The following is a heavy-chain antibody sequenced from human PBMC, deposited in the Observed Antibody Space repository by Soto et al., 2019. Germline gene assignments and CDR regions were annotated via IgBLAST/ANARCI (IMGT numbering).Heavy chain of an antibody. D-gene: IGHD3-22*01. V-gene: IGHV3-15*01. J-gene: IGHJ3*02. CDR2: IKSKTDGGTT. CDR1: GFTFSNAW. CDR3: STEGPRGYYDSSGYSDAFDI. Sequence: GGSLRLSCAASGFTFSNAWMSWVRQAPGKGLEWVGRIKSKTDGGTTDYAAPVKGRFTISTDASKNTLYLQMNSLKTQDTAVYYCSTEGPRGYYDSSGYSDAFDIWGQGTMVTVSS.